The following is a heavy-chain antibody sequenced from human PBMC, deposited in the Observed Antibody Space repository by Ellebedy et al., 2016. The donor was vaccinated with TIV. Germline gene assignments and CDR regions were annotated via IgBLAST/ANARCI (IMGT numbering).Heavy chain of an antibody. CDR1: GFTFNNST. J-gene: IGHJ3*02. V-gene: IGHV3-21*01. CDR3: ARVERPRDAFDI. CDR2: MSSSGRYI. Sequence: GESLKISCAASGFTFNNSTLNWVRQAPGTGLEWVASMSSSGRYIYYADSMKGRFTISRDNAKNSLYLHINRLRADVTAVYYCARVERPRDAFDIWGQGTMVTVSS. D-gene: IGHD1-1*01.